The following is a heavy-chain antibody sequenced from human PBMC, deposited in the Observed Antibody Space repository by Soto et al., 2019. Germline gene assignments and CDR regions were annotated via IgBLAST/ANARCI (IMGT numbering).Heavy chain of an antibody. Sequence: EVQLVESGGGLVKPGGSLRLSCAASGFTFSNAWMSWVRQAPGKGLEWVGRIKSKTDGGTTDYAAPVKGRFTISRDDSKIPLYLQMNSLKTEDTAVYYCTTASVSVVVPAATLSPVDYWGQGTLVTVSS. CDR3: TTASVSVVVPAATLSPVDY. D-gene: IGHD2-2*01. CDR1: GFTFSNAW. CDR2: IKSKTDGGTT. V-gene: IGHV3-15*01. J-gene: IGHJ4*02.